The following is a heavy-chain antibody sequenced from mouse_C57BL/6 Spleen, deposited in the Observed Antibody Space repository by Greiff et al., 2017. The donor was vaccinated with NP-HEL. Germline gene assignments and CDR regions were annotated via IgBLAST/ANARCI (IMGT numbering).Heavy chain of an antibody. CDR2: IYPGDGDT. D-gene: IGHD1-1*01. V-gene: IGHV1-80*01. Sequence: VKLQQSGAELVKPGASVKISCKASGYAFSSYWMNWVKQRPGKGLEWIGQIYPGDGDTNYIGKFKGKATLTADKSSSTAYMQLSSLTSEDSAVYFCSRGSDYCGSSPFAYWGQGTLVTVSA. CDR1: GYAFSSYW. CDR3: SRGSDYCGSSPFAY. J-gene: IGHJ3*01.